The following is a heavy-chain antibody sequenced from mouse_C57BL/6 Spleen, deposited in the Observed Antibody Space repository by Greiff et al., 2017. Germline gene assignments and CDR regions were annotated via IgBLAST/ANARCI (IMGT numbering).Heavy chain of an antibody. Sequence: VQLQQPGAELVRPGSSVKLSCKASGYTFTSYWMHWVKQRPIQGLEWIGNIDPSDSETHYNQKFKDKATLTVDKSSSTAYMQLSSLTSEDSAVYYCARWDCSSYFFDYWGQGTTLTVSS. J-gene: IGHJ2*01. CDR2: IDPSDSET. V-gene: IGHV1-52*01. CDR3: ARWDCSSYFFDY. CDR1: GYTFTSYW. D-gene: IGHD1-1*01.